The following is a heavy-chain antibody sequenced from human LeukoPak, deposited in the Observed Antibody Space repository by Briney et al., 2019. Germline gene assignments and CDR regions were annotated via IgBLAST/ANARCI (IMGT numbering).Heavy chain of an antibody. CDR2: IYYGGST. J-gene: IGHJ6*03. D-gene: IGHD2-15*01. V-gene: IGHV4-39*01. CDR3: GRKGGGGRYYYYMDV. Sequence: SETLSLTCTVSGGSISSSSYYWVWIRQPPGKGLEWIGNIYYGGSTYYNPSLNSRVTTSVDTSKNQFSLKLSSVTAADTAVYFCGRKGGGGRYYYYMDVWGKGTTVTVSS. CDR1: GGSISSSSYY.